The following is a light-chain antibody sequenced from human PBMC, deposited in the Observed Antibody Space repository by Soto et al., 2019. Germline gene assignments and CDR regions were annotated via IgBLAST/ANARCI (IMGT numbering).Light chain of an antibody. CDR1: QTISSW. CDR3: QQYNSYSSWT. J-gene: IGKJ1*01. Sequence: DIKMYQSRFSLSASVGESVTLTCRASQTISSWLAWYQQKPGKAPKLLIYKASSLESGVPSRFSGSGSGTEFTLTISSLQPDDFATYYCQQYNSYSSWTFGQGTMV. V-gene: IGKV1-5*03. CDR2: KAS.